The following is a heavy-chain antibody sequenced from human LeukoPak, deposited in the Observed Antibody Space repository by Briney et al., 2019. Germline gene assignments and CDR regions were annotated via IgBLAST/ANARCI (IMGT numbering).Heavy chain of an antibody. D-gene: IGHD7-27*01. CDR2: INHSGST. J-gene: IGHJ6*03. CDR1: GGSFSGYY. CDR3: ARDVPGDYYYYYYMDV. V-gene: IGHV4-34*01. Sequence: SETLSLTCAVYGGSFSGYYWSWIRQPPGKGLEWIGEINHSGSTNYNPSLKSRVTISVDKSKNQFSLKLSSVTAADTAVYYCARDVPGDYYYYYYMDVWGKGTTVTVSS.